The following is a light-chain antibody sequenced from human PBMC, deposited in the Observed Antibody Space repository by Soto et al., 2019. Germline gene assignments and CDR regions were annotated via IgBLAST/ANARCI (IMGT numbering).Light chain of an antibody. CDR3: QSYDSSLSGYVL. J-gene: IGLJ2*01. CDR2: VNS. CDR1: SSNIGAGYD. Sequence: QSVLTQPPSVSGAPGQRVTISCTGSSSNIGAGYDVHWYQQLPGTVPKLLIYVNSNRPSGVPDRFSGSKSGTSASLAITGLQAEDEADYYCQSYDSSLSGYVLFGGGTKLTVL. V-gene: IGLV1-40*01.